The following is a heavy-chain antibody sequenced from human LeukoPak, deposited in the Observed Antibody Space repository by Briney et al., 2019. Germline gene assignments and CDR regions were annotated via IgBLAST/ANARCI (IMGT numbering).Heavy chain of an antibody. CDR3: ARVLKPIAVAGAELDY. D-gene: IGHD6-19*01. V-gene: IGHV1-2*02. CDR1: GYTFTGYY. CDR2: INPNSGGT. J-gene: IGHJ4*02. Sequence: GASVKVSCKASGYTFTGYYMHWVRQAPGQGLEWMGWINPNSGGTNYAQKFQGRVTMTRDTSISTAYMELSRLRSDDTAVYYCARVLKPIAVAGAELDYWGQGTLVTVSS.